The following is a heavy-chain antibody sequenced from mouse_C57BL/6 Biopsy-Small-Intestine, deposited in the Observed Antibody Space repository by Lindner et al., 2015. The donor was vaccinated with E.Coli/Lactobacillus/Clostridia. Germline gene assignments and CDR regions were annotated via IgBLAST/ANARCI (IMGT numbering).Heavy chain of an antibody. V-gene: IGHV1-42*01. CDR1: GVSFTGYY. CDR2: INPNTGGT. D-gene: IGHD2-5*01. J-gene: IGHJ4*01. Sequence: VQLQESGPELVKPGASVKISCKASGVSFTGYYMNWVKQSPEKSLEWIGEINPNTGGTTYNQKFKAKATLTVDKSSSTAYMQLESLTSEDSAVYYCARNSNYGGYAMDYWGQGTSVTVSS. CDR3: ARNSNYGGYAMDY.